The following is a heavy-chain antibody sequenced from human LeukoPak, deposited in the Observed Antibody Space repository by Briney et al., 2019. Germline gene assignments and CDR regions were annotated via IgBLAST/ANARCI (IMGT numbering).Heavy chain of an antibody. J-gene: IGHJ4*02. CDR1: GGSLSSYH. CDR2: IYYSGST. Sequence: SGTLSLTCPVSGGSLSSYHWSWIRPPPGKGLEGIGYIYYSGSTNYNPCLNSRVTISVDTSKNQFSLKLSSVTAADTAVYYCARRADNYDSSGYYFDYWGQGTLVTVSS. CDR3: ARRADNYDSSGYYFDY. V-gene: IGHV4-59*08. D-gene: IGHD3-22*01.